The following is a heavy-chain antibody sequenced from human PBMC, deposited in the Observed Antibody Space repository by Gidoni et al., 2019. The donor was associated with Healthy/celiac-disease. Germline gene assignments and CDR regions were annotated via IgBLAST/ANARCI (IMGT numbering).Heavy chain of an antibody. Sequence: QVQLVESGGGVVQPGRSLRLSWAASVLTFSSYGMHWVRQAPGKGLEWGAVIWYDGSNKYYADSVKGRFTISRDNSKNTLYLQMNSLRAEDTAVYYCARGGGIVVVPAAIRMGASDIWGQGTMVTVSS. J-gene: IGHJ3*02. V-gene: IGHV3-33*01. D-gene: IGHD2-2*01. CDR2: IWYDGSNK. CDR3: ARGGGIVVVPAAIRMGASDI. CDR1: VLTFSSYG.